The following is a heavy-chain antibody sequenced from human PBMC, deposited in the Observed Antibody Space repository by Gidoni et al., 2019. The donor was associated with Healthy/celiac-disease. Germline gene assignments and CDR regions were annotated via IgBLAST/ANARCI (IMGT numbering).Heavy chain of an antibody. CDR2: IIPIFGTA. CDR3: ARGYCSGGSCYSPAWDYYYGMDV. CDR1: GGTFSSYA. J-gene: IGHJ6*02. Sequence: QVQLVQSGAEVKKPGSSVKVSCKASGGTFSSYAISWVRQAPGQGLEWMGGIIPIFGTANYAQEFQGRVTITADESTSTADMELSSLRSEDTAVYYCARGYCSGGSCYSPAWDYYYGMDVWGQGTTVTVSS. V-gene: IGHV1-69*01. D-gene: IGHD2-15*01.